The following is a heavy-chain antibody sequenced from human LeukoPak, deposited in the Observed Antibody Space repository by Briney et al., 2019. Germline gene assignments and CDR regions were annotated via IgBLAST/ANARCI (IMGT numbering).Heavy chain of an antibody. Sequence: GGSLRLSCAASGFSFSSYDMHWVRQITGKGLQWVSSIGAAGDTYYSGSVKGRLTISRENAKNSLYLQMNILRVGDTAVYYCARGISGGLDIWGRGTLVTVSS. D-gene: IGHD6-25*01. J-gene: IGHJ2*01. V-gene: IGHV3-13*01. CDR3: ARGISGGLDI. CDR2: IGAAGDT. CDR1: GFSFSSYD.